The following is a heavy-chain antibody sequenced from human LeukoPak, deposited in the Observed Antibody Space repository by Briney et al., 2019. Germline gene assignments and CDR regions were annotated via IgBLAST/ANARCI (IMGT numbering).Heavy chain of an antibody. J-gene: IGHJ3*01. Sequence: SETLSLTCTVSGGSIRNYYWSWIRQPPGKGLEWIGYIHYTGTTNYNPSLKSRVTLSLDTSKNQFSLKVNSATAADVAVYYCAAQHQLVNTFDFWGQGTTITVSS. V-gene: IGHV4-59*01. D-gene: IGHD6-6*01. CDR3: AAQHQLVNTFDF. CDR1: GGSIRNYY. CDR2: IHYTGTT.